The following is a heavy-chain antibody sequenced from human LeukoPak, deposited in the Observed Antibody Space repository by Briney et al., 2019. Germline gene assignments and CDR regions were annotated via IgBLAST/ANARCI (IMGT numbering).Heavy chain of an antibody. Sequence: ASVKVSCKASGGTFSSYAISWVRQAPGQGLEWMGGIIPIFVTANYAQKFQGRVTITTDESTSTAYMELSSLRSEDTAVYYCARGGYSSGWYLNYYYYYMDVWGKGTTVTVSS. D-gene: IGHD6-19*01. CDR1: GGTFSSYA. CDR3: ARGGYSSGWYLNYYYYYMDV. J-gene: IGHJ6*03. CDR2: IIPIFVTA. V-gene: IGHV1-69*05.